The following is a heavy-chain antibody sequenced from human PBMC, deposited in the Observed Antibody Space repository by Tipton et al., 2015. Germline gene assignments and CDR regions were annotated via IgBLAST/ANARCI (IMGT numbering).Heavy chain of an antibody. D-gene: IGHD3-3*01. CDR1: GYIFNIYG. CDR2: TIPMIGLA. CDR3: ARVLSNFGVGTSGYLDL. V-gene: IGHV1-69*17. J-gene: IGHJ4*02. Sequence: QLVQSGDEVKKSGSSVKVSCKTSGYIFNIYGIGWVRQAPGQVLEWMGETIPMIGLANYKEKFQDRVTITADKSTSTAYMELRSLTSEDPAVYFCARVLSNFGVGTSGYLDLWGQGTLVSVSS.